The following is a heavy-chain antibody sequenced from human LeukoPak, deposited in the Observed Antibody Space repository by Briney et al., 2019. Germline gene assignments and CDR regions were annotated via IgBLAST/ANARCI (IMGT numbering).Heavy chain of an antibody. J-gene: IGHJ4*02. CDR1: GFSFTDYP. CDR3: ATDQRYAFDY. Sequence: GGSLRLSCATSGFSFTDYPMNWVRQAPGKGLEWISNIRTTAEGAKYAYYADSVKGRVTTSRDDGKNTPYLHMNSPRDDDTAVYYCATDQRYAFDYWGQGILVTVSS. D-gene: IGHD3-9*01. V-gene: IGHV3-48*02. CDR2: IRTTAEGAKYA.